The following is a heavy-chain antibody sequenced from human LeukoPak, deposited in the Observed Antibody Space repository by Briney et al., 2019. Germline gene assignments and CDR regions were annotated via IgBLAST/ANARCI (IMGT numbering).Heavy chain of an antibody. CDR1: GFTFSSYG. J-gene: IGHJ3*02. Sequence: GGSLRLSCAASGFTFSSYGMHWVRQAPGKGLEWVAFIRYDGSNKYYADSVKGRFTISRDNSKNTLYLQMNSLRAEDTAVYHCAKDYPYYDFWSGYYAPLDAFDIWGQGTMVTVSS. V-gene: IGHV3-30*02. D-gene: IGHD3-3*01. CDR2: IRYDGSNK. CDR3: AKDYPYYDFWSGYYAPLDAFDI.